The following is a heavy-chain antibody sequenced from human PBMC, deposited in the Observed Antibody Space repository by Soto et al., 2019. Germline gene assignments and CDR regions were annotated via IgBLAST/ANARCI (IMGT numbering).Heavy chain of an antibody. D-gene: IGHD3-22*01. CDR2: ITSSSGTI. V-gene: IGHV3-48*01. J-gene: IGHJ4*02. CDR1: GFTFTTFT. Sequence: GGSLRLSCAASGFTFTTFTMNWVRQAPGKGLEWLSYITSSSGTIYYADSVKGRFTISRDNAKNSLYLQMNSLRAEDTAVYYCARDYEEHRLDYWGQGTLVTVSS. CDR3: ARDYEEHRLDY.